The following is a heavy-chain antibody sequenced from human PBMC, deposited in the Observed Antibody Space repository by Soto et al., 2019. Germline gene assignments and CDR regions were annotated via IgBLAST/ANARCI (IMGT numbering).Heavy chain of an antibody. J-gene: IGHJ6*02. V-gene: IGHV1-18*04. CDR1: GYTFTSDG. CDR2: ISAYNGNT. Sequence: ASVKGSCKASGYTFTSDGISWVRQAPGQGLDWMGWISAYNGNTNYAQKLQGRVTMTTDTSTSTAYMELRSLRSDDTAVYYCAGLSGLRYFDWLLSDYGMDVWGQGTTVTVS. D-gene: IGHD3-9*01. CDR3: AGLSGLRYFDWLLSDYGMDV.